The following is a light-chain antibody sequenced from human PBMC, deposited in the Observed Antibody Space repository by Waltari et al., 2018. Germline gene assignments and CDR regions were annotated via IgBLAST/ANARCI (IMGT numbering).Light chain of an antibody. CDR3: QQYNSYSLLT. CDR2: ESS. Sequence: DIRMTQSPSTLSASAGARVIISCRASQRISKWLSWYQQKPGKDPKLLNYESSTFQSGVPSRFSGTGSGTDFTLTISSLQPDDCATYYCQQYNSYSLLTFGGGTKVEI. CDR1: QRISKW. V-gene: IGKV1-5*03. J-gene: IGKJ4*01.